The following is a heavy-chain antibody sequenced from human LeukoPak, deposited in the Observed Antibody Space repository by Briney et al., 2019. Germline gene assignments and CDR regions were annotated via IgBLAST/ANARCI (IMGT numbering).Heavy chain of an antibody. CDR1: GYTFTSYG. CDR2: ISAYNGNT. J-gene: IGHJ2*01. V-gene: IGHV1-18*01. Sequence: ASVKVSCKASGYTFTSYGISWVRQAPGQGLEWMGWISAYNGNTNYAQKLQGRVTMTTDTSTSTAYMELRSLRSDDTAVYYCARDRRITMLVLVPEDWYSDLWGRGTLVPVSS. D-gene: IGHD3-22*01. CDR3: ARDRRITMLVLVPEDWYSDL.